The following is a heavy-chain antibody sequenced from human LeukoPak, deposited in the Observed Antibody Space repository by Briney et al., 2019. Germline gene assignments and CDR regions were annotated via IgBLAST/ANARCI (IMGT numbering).Heavy chain of an antibody. V-gene: IGHV3-23*01. CDR2: ITGSGERT. CDR1: GFTSSTYA. CDR3: AKNSAYDRSLGYYSYYMDV. J-gene: IGHJ6*03. Sequence: PGGSLRLSCAASGFTSSTYAMTWVRQAPGKGLEWVSSITGSGERTYYADSVKGRFTISRDNSNNMVYLQMNSPRGEDTAVYYCAKNSAYDRSLGYYSYYMDVWGKGTTVTVSS. D-gene: IGHD5-12*01.